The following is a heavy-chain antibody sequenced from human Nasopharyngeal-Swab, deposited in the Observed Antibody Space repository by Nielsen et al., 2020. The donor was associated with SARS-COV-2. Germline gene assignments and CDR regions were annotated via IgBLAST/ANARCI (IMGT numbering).Heavy chain of an antibody. CDR3: ARDYISAENWWFGEHGWFDP. V-gene: IGHV3-21*01. D-gene: IGHD3-10*01. J-gene: IGHJ5*02. CDR2: ISSSSSYI. CDR1: GFTFSSYS. Sequence: GGSLRLSCAASGFTFSSYSMNWVRQAPGKGLEWVSSISSSSSYIYYADSVKGRFTISRDNAKNSLYLQMNSLRAEDTAVYYCARDYISAENWWFGEHGWFDPWGQGTLVMSPQ.